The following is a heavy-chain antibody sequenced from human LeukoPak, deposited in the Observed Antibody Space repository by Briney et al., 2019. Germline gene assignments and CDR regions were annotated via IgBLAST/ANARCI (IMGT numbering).Heavy chain of an antibody. CDR2: ISAYNGNT. CDR3: ARATNVDIVATIGY. D-gene: IGHD5-12*01. CDR1: GYTFTSYG. V-gene: IGHV1-18*01. J-gene: IGHJ4*02. Sequence: ASVKVSCKASGYTFTSYGISWVRQAPGQGLEWMGWISAYNGNTNYAQKLQGRVTMTTDTSTSTAYMELRSLRSDDTAVYYCARATNVDIVATIGYWGQGTLVTVSS.